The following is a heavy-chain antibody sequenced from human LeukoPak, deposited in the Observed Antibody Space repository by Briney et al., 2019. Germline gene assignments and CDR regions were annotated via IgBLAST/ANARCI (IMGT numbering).Heavy chain of an antibody. CDR3: AKMGPTKPYNWFDP. CDR2: IKQDGSEK. D-gene: IGHD1-26*01. J-gene: IGHJ5*02. V-gene: IGHV3-7*03. CDR1: GFTLSSYW. Sequence: GGSLRLSCAASGFTLSSYWMSWVRQAPGKGLEWVANIKQDGSEKYYVDSVKGRFTISRDNAKNSLYLQMNSLRAEDRAVYYCAKMGPTKPYNWFDPWGQGTLVTVSS.